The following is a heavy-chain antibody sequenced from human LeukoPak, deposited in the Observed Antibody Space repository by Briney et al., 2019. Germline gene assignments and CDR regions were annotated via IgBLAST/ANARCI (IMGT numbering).Heavy chain of an antibody. Sequence: GGSLRLSCAASGFTFTRYAMRWVRQSPGKGLEWVSSASGSGGSTYYADSVRGRFTISRDNSKNTLYLQMNSLRAEDTAVYYCAKDNYYDGSGYYSGTTFDYWGQGTLVTVSS. CDR1: GFTFTRYA. V-gene: IGHV3-23*01. CDR3: AKDNYYDGSGYYSGTTFDY. D-gene: IGHD3-22*01. J-gene: IGHJ4*02. CDR2: ASGSGGST.